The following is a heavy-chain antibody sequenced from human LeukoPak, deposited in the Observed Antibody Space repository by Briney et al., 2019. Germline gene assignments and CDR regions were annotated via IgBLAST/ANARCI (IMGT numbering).Heavy chain of an antibody. J-gene: IGHJ5*02. D-gene: IGHD3-10*01. V-gene: IGHV3-30-3*01. CDR2: ISYVGSNK. Sequence: GGSLTLSCAASGFTFSSYAMHWVRQPPGKGLGWVSIISYVGSNKYCADSMKGRFTISRDNSKNTLYMQMNSVRDEDTAVYYCAKDKSGVSDWFDAWGQGTLVTVSS. CDR1: GFTFSSYA. CDR3: AKDKSGVSDWFDA.